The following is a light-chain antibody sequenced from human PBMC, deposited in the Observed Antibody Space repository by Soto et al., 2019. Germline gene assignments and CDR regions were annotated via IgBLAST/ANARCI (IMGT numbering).Light chain of an antibody. V-gene: IGKV1-5*03. Sequence: DIQMTQSPSTLSASVGDRVTITCRASQSISTWLAWYQQKSGKAPKLLIYKASSLESGVPSRFSGSGSGTEFTLTISSLQPDDFATYYCQQYNSYRHTFGQGTKLEIK. CDR2: KAS. CDR3: QQYNSYRHT. J-gene: IGKJ2*01. CDR1: QSISTW.